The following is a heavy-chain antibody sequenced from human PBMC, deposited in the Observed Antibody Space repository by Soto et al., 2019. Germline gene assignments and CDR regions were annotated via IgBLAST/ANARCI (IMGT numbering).Heavy chain of an antibody. J-gene: IGHJ5*02. D-gene: IGHD4-17*01. CDR1: GFSLSTSGVG. Sequence: QITLKESGPTLVKPTQTLTLTCTFSGFSLSTSGVGVGWIRQSPEKALEWLALIYWDDDKRYSPSLNSRPTITQDHSQDQVVLTMTNMDPVDTATYYCAHGPTTLTSRWFDPWGQGTLVTVSS. CDR2: IYWDDDK. V-gene: IGHV2-5*02. CDR3: AHGPTTLTSRWFDP.